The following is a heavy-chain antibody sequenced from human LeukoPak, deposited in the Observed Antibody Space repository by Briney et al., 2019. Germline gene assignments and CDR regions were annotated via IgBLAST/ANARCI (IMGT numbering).Heavy chain of an antibody. D-gene: IGHD2-15*01. CDR3: ARALDGSGGSCYVCAFDI. CDR2: IYYSGST. J-gene: IGHJ3*02. CDR1: GGSISSSNYY. Sequence: SETLSLTCTVSGGSISSSNYYWGWIRQPPGEGLEWIGSIYYSGSTYYNPSLKSRVTMSVDTSKNQFSLKLSSVTAADTAVYYCARALDGSGGSCYVCAFDIWGQGTMVTVSS. V-gene: IGHV4-39*07.